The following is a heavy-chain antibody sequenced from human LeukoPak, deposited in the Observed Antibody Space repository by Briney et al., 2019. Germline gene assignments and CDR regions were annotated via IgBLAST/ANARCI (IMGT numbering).Heavy chain of an antibody. CDR1: GFTVSSNF. J-gene: IGHJ4*02. Sequence: GGSLRLSCAASGFTVSSNFMSWVRQAPGKGLEWVSVIYSGGSTYYADSVKGRFTISRHNSKNTLYLQMNSLRAEDTAVYYCARLYGTFLEWSPYFDYWGQGTLVTVCS. CDR3: ARLYGTFLEWSPYFDY. V-gene: IGHV3-53*04. D-gene: IGHD3-3*02. CDR2: IYSGGST.